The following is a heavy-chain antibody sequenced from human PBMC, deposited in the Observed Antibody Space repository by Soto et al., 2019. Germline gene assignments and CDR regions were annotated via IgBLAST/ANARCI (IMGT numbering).Heavy chain of an antibody. CDR2: ISAYNGNT. CDR1: GYTFTTYG. V-gene: IGHV1-18*01. D-gene: IGHD3-10*01. Sequence: QVQLVQSGGEVKKPGASVKVSCKASGYTFTTYGISWVRQAPGQGLEWMGWISAYNGNTSYAQKLQGRVTMTTDTATSTAYMELRSLRSDDTAVYYCARVFFRLIAFDIWGQGTMVTVSS. CDR3: ARVFFRLIAFDI. J-gene: IGHJ3*02.